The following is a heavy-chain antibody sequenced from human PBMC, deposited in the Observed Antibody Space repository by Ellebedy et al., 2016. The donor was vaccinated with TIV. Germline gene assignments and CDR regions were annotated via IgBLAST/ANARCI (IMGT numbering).Heavy chain of an antibody. J-gene: IGHJ4*02. Sequence: SETLSLTCTVSGGSISSYYWSWIRQPPGKGLEWIGYIYYSGSTNYNPSLKSRVTISVDTSKSQFSLRLSSVTAADTAVYYCARGPYGSGSCHDYWGQGTLVTVSS. V-gene: IGHV4-59*12. CDR3: ARGPYGSGSCHDY. D-gene: IGHD3-10*01. CDR1: GGSISSYY. CDR2: IYYSGST.